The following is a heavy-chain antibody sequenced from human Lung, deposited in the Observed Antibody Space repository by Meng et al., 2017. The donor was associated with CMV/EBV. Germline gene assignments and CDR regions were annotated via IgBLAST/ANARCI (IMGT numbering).Heavy chain of an antibody. J-gene: IGHJ6*02. V-gene: IGHV3-66*02. Sequence: GEXXKISCAASGFTVETNYMSWVRQAPGKGLEWVSNIYSAGNTYYADSVKGRFTISRDNSKNTLSLQMNSLRVEDTAVYYCARDLVVPAAIQYYYHNYGMDVXGQGXTVTVSS. CDR1: GFTVETNY. CDR3: ARDLVVPAAIQYYYHNYGMDV. CDR2: IYSAGNT. D-gene: IGHD2-2*01.